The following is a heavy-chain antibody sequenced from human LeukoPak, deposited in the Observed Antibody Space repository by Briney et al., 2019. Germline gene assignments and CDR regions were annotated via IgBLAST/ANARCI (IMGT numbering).Heavy chain of an antibody. J-gene: IGHJ6*02. CDR3: ARDAGGYGMDV. CDR1: GFTFSSYA. Sequence: GGSLRLSCSASGFTFSSYAMHWVRQAPGKGLEYVSAISGNGGSTYYADSVKGRFTISRDNSKNTLYLQMNSLRAEDTAVYYCARDAGGYGMDVWGQGTTVTVSS. CDR2: ISGNGGST. D-gene: IGHD2-8*02. V-gene: IGHV3-64*04.